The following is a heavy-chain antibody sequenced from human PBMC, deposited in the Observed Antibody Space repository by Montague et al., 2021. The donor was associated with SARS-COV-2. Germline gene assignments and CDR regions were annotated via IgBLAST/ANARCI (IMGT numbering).Heavy chain of an antibody. V-gene: IGHV4-39*07. CDR2: IYYSGNT. D-gene: IGHD7-27*01. CDR1: GGSITSSAYY. Sequence: SETLSLTCTVSGGSITSSAYYWSWIRQSPGKGLEWIGTIYYSGNTYSNPSLKSRLTISMDTSKDQLSLKLSSLTAADAAVYYCARGRDQLGWFDPWGQGTLVTASS. CDR3: ARGRDQLGWFDP. J-gene: IGHJ5*02.